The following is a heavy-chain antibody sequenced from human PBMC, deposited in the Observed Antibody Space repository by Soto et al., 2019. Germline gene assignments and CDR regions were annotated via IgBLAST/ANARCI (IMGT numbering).Heavy chain of an antibody. CDR1: GFTFSRYD. Sequence: EVQVVESGGGLVQPGGSLRLSCAASGFTFSRYDMHWVRQATGRGLEWVSGIGTSGDTYYAGSVKGRFTISRENAKNSVYLQMNRRRAGDTAVYYCARGALGFDPWGQGTLVAVSS. D-gene: IGHD6-6*01. CDR2: IGTSGDT. J-gene: IGHJ5*02. CDR3: ARGALGFDP. V-gene: IGHV3-13*04.